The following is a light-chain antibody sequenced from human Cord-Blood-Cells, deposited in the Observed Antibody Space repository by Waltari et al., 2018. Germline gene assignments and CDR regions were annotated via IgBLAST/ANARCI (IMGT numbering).Light chain of an antibody. V-gene: IGKV4-1*01. Sequence: DIVMTQSPDSLAVSLGERATINCKSSPSVLYNSNNKNYLAWYQQKPGQPPKLLIYWASTRESGVPDRFSGSGSGTDFTLTISSLQAEDVAVYYCQQYYSTPYTFGQGTKLEIK. CDR2: WAS. J-gene: IGKJ2*01. CDR3: QQYYSTPYT. CDR1: PSVLYNSNNKNY.